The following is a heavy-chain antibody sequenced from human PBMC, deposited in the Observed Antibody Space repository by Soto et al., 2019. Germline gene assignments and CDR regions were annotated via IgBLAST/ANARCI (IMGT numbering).Heavy chain of an antibody. V-gene: IGHV4-34*01. J-gene: IGHJ6*02. CDR1: GGSFSGYY. Sequence: QVQLLQWGAGLLKPSETLSLTCTVSGGSFSGYYWSWIRQPPGKGLEWIGKINQSGSTNFNSSLKSRVTISIDTSKDQFSLRLSSVTAADTAVYYCARQVRGRNCGMDVWGQGTTVNVSS. CDR2: INQSGST. CDR3: ARQVRGRNCGMDV.